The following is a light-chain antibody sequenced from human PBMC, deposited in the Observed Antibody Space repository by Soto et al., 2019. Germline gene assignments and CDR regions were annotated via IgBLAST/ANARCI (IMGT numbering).Light chain of an antibody. V-gene: IGLV2-18*02. CDR3: CSFTSGNTYV. CDR1: SSDVGSNNL. Sequence: QSVLTQPPSVSGSPGQSVTISCTGTSSDVGSNNLVSWYQQPPGTVPKVMIYEVTNRPSGVPDRFSGSKSGNTASLTISGLQTEDEADYYCCSFTSGNTYVFGTGTKVTV. CDR2: EVT. J-gene: IGLJ1*01.